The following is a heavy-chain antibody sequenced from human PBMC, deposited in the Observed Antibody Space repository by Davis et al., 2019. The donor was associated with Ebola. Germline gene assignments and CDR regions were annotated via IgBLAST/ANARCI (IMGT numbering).Heavy chain of an antibody. Sequence: HSQTLSLTCAISGDSVSGSSGAWNWIRQSPSRGLEWLGRTYYSSKWYNDYAASVKSRITVNPDTSKNQFSLHLNSVTPEDTALYFCARGWLRRGLDAWGEGTAVTVSS. CDR3: ARGWLRRGLDA. V-gene: IGHV6-1*01. J-gene: IGHJ6*04. D-gene: IGHD3-10*01. CDR1: GDSVSGSSGA. CDR2: TYYSSKWYN.